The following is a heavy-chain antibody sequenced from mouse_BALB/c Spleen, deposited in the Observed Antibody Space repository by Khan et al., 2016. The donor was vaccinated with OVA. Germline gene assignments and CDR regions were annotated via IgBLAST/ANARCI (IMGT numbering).Heavy chain of an antibody. Sequence: QVQLQQSGPGLVAPSQSLSITCTVSGFSLISYGVHWVRQPPGKGLEWLGVIWAGGNTNYNSALMSRLNISKDNSKSQAFLKMNSLQTDDTAMYYSSRRAAIHYCGYGSLDYWGQGTSVTVSA. D-gene: IGHD1-2*01. CDR2: IWAGGNT. CDR1: GFSLISYG. V-gene: IGHV2-9*02. CDR3: SRRAAIHYCGYGSLDY. J-gene: IGHJ4*01.